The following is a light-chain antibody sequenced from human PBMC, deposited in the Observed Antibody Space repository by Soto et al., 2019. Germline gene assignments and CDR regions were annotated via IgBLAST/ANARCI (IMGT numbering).Light chain of an antibody. CDR1: PSVSSSH. J-gene: IGKJ5*01. CDR3: QHYGYSTIA. V-gene: IGKV3-20*01. CDR2: AAS. Sequence: EIGLTQSPGTLSWSLGERATLSCRASPSVSSSHLAWYQNKPGQAPRPLIYAASSRATGSPDRFSGGVSGTDFNLTISRLEPEDFAVYDCQHYGYSTIAVGQGTRLEI.